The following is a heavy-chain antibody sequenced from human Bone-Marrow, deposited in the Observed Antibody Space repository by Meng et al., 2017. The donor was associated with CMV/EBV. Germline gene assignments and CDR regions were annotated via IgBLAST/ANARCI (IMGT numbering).Heavy chain of an antibody. CDR1: GGTFSSYA. CDR3: AREGGEGGFDP. CDR2: IIPIFGTA. D-gene: IGHD3-10*01. V-gene: IGHV1-69*05. Sequence: SVKVSCKASGGTFSSYASSWVRQAPGQGLEWMGGIIPIFGTANYAQKFQGRVTITTDESTSTANMELSSLRCEDTAVYYCAREGGEGGFDPWGQGTLATVSS. J-gene: IGHJ5*02.